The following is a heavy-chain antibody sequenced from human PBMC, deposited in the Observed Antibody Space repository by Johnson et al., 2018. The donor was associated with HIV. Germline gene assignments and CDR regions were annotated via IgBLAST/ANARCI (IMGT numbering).Heavy chain of an antibody. CDR2: IKEDGSED. Sequence: VQLVESGGGLVQPGGSLRLSCAASGFTFGNYWMSWVRQAPGKGLEWLANIKEDGSEDDYVDSLKGRCTICRDNAQKSMYLQMNSLKAEDTAVYYCARGGSDVDTAMVDSDAFDIWGQGTMVTVSS. CDR1: GFTFGNYW. V-gene: IGHV3-7*02. J-gene: IGHJ3*02. D-gene: IGHD5-18*01. CDR3: ARGGSDVDTAMVDSDAFDI.